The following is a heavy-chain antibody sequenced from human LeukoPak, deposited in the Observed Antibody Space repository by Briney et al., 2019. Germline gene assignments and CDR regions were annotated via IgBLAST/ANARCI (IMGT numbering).Heavy chain of an antibody. J-gene: IGHJ4*02. CDR2: INPDGNKK. D-gene: IGHD5-18*01. CDR3: ARDLAYSRLDY. Sequence: GGSLRLSCAVSGPTFSSSWMDWVRQAPGKGLEWVASINPDGNKKYSADSVKGRFTISRDNAENSLYLQMNSLRVEDTAYYYCARDLAYSRLDYWGQGMLVTVSS. V-gene: IGHV3-7*01. CDR1: GPTFSSSW.